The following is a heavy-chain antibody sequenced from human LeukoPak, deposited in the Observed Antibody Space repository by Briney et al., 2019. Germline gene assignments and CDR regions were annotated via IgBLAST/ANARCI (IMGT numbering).Heavy chain of an antibody. J-gene: IGHJ4*02. V-gene: IGHV4-34*01. D-gene: IGHD3-16*01. Sequence: SETLSLTCAVYGGPFSGYYWSWIRQPPGKGLEWIGEINHSGSTNYNPSLKSRVTISVDTSKNQFSLRLSSVTAADTAVYFCAREHLGRFDYWGQGTLVTVSS. CDR2: INHSGST. CDR3: AREHLGRFDY. CDR1: GGPFSGYY.